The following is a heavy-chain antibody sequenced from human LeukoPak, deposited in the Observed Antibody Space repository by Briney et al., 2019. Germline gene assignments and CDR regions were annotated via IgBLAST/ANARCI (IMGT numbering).Heavy chain of an antibody. Sequence: GRSLRLSCAASGFTFSSYAMHWVRQAPGKGLEWVAVISYDGGNKYYADSVKGRFTISRDNSKNTLYLQMNSLRAEDTAVYYCAREGRGYSYGPQWGYYFDYWGQGTLVTASS. V-gene: IGHV3-30*04. CDR3: AREGRGYSYGPQWGYYFDY. J-gene: IGHJ4*02. CDR2: ISYDGGNK. D-gene: IGHD5-18*01. CDR1: GFTFSSYA.